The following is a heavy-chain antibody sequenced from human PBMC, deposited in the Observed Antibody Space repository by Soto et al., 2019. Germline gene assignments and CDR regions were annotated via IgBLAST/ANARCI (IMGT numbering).Heavy chain of an antibody. V-gene: IGHV3-11*01. CDR2: ISSSGSTI. CDR1: GFTFSDYY. Sequence: QVQLMESGGGLVKPGGSLRLSCAASGFTFSDYYMSWIRQAPGKGLEWVSYISSSGSTIYYADSVKGRFTSSRDNAKNSRYLQMNSLRAEDTAVYYCARGESIAESGEDYYYGMDVWGQGTTVTVSS. D-gene: IGHD6-6*01. CDR3: ARGESIAESGEDYYYGMDV. J-gene: IGHJ6*02.